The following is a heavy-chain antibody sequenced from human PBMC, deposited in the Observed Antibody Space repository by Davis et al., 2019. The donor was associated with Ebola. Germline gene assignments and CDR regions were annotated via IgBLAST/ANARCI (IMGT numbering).Heavy chain of an antibody. Sequence: GESLKISCAASGFTFSNAWMHWVRQAPGKGLEWVAVISYDGSNKYYADSVKGRFTISRDNSKNTLYLQMNSLRAEDTAVYYCAKLELGGYWGQGTLVTVSS. CDR3: AKLELGGY. CDR1: GFTFSNAW. J-gene: IGHJ4*02. V-gene: IGHV3-30*18. D-gene: IGHD1-7*01. CDR2: ISYDGSNK.